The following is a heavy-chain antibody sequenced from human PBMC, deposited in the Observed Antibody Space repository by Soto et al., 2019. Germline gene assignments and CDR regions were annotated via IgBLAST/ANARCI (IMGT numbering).Heavy chain of an antibody. V-gene: IGHV4-39*01. Sequence: SETLSLTCTVSGGSISSSSYYWGWIRQPPGKGLEWIGSIYYSGSTYHNPSLKSRVTISVDTSKNQFSLKLSSVTAADTAVYYCARQGGDYYYYYGMDVWGQGTTVTVSS. CDR2: IYYSGST. J-gene: IGHJ6*02. D-gene: IGHD2-21*01. CDR3: ARQGGDYYYYYGMDV. CDR1: GGSISSSSYY.